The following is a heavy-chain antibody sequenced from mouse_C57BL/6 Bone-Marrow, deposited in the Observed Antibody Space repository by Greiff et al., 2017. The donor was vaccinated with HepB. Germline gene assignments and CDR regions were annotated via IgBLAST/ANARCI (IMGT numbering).Heavy chain of an antibody. V-gene: IGHV1-80*01. J-gene: IGHJ3*01. D-gene: IGHD4-1*01. CDR3: ARSQTGSAWFAY. CDR2: IYPGDGDT. CDR1: GYAFSSSW. Sequence: QVQLQQSGAELVKPGASVKISCKASGYAFSSSWMNWVKQRPGKGLEWIGQIYPGDGDTNYNGKFKGKATLTADKSSSTAYMQLSSLTSEDSAVYFCARSQTGSAWFAYWGQGTLVTVSA.